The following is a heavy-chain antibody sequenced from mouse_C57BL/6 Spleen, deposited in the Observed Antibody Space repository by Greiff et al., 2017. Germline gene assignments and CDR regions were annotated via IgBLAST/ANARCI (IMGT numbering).Heavy chain of an antibody. Sequence: QVQLKQPGAELVKPGASVKLSCKASGYTFTSYWMHWVKQRPGQGLEWIGLIHPNSGSTNYNEKFKSKATLTVDKSSSTAYMQLSSLTAEDSAVYYCARHYGSSNDVWGTGTTVTVSS. V-gene: IGHV1-64*01. CDR3: ARHYGSSNDV. J-gene: IGHJ1*03. D-gene: IGHD1-1*01. CDR2: IHPNSGST. CDR1: GYTFTSYW.